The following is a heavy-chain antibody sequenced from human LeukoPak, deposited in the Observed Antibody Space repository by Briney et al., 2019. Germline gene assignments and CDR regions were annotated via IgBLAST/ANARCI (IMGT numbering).Heavy chain of an antibody. CDR1: GFTFSSYA. Sequence: PGGSLRLSCAASGFTFSSYAMHWVRQAPGKGLEWVAVISYDGSNKYYADSVKGRFTTSRDNSKNTLYLQMNSLRAEDTAVYYCARDHRGYYDSSGHSARSEYYYYYYGMDVWGQGTTVTVSS. D-gene: IGHD3-22*01. CDR3: ARDHRGYYDSSGHSARSEYYYYYYGMDV. J-gene: IGHJ6*02. CDR2: ISYDGSNK. V-gene: IGHV3-30-3*01.